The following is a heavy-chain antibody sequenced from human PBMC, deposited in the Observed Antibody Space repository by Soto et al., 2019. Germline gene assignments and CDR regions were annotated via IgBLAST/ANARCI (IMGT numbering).Heavy chain of an antibody. Sequence: EVQLVESGGGLVKPGGSLRLSCAASGFTFSSYSMNWVRQAPGKGLEWVSSISSSSSYIYYADSVKGRFTISRDNAKNSLYLQMNSLRAEDTAVYYCERDPPRGFGARSNYFDYWGQGTLVTVSS. D-gene: IGHD3-10*01. CDR3: ERDPPRGFGARSNYFDY. V-gene: IGHV3-21*01. CDR1: GFTFSSYS. J-gene: IGHJ4*02. CDR2: ISSSSSYI.